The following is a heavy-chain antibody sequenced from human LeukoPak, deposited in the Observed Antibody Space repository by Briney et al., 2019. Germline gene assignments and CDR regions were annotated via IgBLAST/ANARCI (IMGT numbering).Heavy chain of an antibody. CDR3: ARHITNSGSAFDL. CDR1: DGSISGYY. V-gene: IGHV4-59*08. Sequence: SETLSPTCTVSDGSISGYYWGWIRQAPGRGLEWIAYIHYTGINNYNPSLKSRAAISVDTSTNQFSLKLTSVTAADTAMYYCARHITNSGSAFDLWGRGTLVTVSS. D-gene: IGHD3-10*01. J-gene: IGHJ2*01. CDR2: IHYTGIN.